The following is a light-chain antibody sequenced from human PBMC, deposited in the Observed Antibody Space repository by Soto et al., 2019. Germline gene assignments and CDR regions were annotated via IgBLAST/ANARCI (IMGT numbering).Light chain of an antibody. J-gene: IGKJ5*01. V-gene: IGKV3-20*01. CDR1: QSISSN. CDR2: GAS. Sequence: EIVMTQSPATLSVSPGGRATLSFRASQSISSNLAWYQQKPGQAPRLLIYGASNRATGIPERFSGSGSGTDFTLTIGRLEPQDSAMYYCQQYVISVTFGQGTRLEIK. CDR3: QQYVISVT.